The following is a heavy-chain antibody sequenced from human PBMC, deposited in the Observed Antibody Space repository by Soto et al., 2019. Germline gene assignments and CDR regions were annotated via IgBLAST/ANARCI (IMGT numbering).Heavy chain of an antibody. Sequence: GASVKVSCKASGYTFRSYGISWVRQAPGQGLEWMGWINSYNGNTNYAQKFQGRVTMTTDTSTNTVHMELRSLRSDDTAVYYCARDLRGISGYYRAGGMDVWGQGTTVTVSS. CDR3: ARDLRGISGYYRAGGMDV. V-gene: IGHV1-18*01. CDR2: INSYNGNT. D-gene: IGHD3-22*01. J-gene: IGHJ6*02. CDR1: GYTFRSYG.